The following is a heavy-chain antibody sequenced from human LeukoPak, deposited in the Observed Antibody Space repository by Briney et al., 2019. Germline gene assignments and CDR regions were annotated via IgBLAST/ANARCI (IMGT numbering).Heavy chain of an antibody. CDR1: GYTFTSYG. Sequence: GASVKVSCKASGYTFTSYGISWVRQAPGQGLEWMGWISAYNGNTNYAQKFQGRVTITRNTSISTAYMELSSLRSEDTAVYYCARGGGGSNMDVWGKGTTVTVSS. J-gene: IGHJ6*03. V-gene: IGHV1-18*01. CDR3: ARGGGGSNMDV. CDR2: ISAYNGNT. D-gene: IGHD2-15*01.